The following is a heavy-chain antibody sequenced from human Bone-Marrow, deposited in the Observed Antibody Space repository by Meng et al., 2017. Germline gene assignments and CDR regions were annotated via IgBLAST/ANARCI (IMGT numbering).Heavy chain of an antibody. CDR2: INHSGST. V-gene: IGHV4-34*01. Sequence: QGQLQQWGAGLLKPSETLSLTCVVSGGSFSDSYWSWIRQPPGKGLEWIGEINHSGSTNYNPSLESRATISVDTSQNNLSLKLSSVTAADSAVYYCARGPTTMAHDFDYWGQGTLVTVSS. D-gene: IGHD4-11*01. CDR1: GGSFSDSY. CDR3: ARGPTTMAHDFDY. J-gene: IGHJ4*02.